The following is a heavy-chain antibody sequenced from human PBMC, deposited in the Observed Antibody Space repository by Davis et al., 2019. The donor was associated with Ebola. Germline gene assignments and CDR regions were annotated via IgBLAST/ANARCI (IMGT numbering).Heavy chain of an antibody. CDR1: GFTFSSYG. CDR3: ARWAVPAARAYYYYGMDV. CDR2: ISYDGSNK. Sequence: GGSLRLSCAASGFTFSSYGMHWVRQAPGKGLEWVAVISYDGSNKYYADSVKGRFTISRDNSKNTLYLQMNSLRAEDTAVYYCARWAVPAARAYYYYGMDVWGQGTTVTVSS. D-gene: IGHD2-2*01. V-gene: IGHV3-30*03. J-gene: IGHJ6*02.